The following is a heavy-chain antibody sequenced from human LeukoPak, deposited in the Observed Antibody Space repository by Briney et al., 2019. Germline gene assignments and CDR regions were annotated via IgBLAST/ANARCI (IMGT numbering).Heavy chain of an antibody. CDR2: IYYSGST. CDR1: GGSISSSSYY. Sequence: SETLSLTCTVSGGSISSSSYYRGWIRQPPGKGLEWIGSIYYSGSTYYNPSLKSRVTISVDTSKNQFSLKLSSVTAADTAVYYCARRASISIAVPGYFDYWGQGTLVTVSS. CDR3: ARRASISIAVPGYFDY. V-gene: IGHV4-39*01. D-gene: IGHD6-19*01. J-gene: IGHJ4*02.